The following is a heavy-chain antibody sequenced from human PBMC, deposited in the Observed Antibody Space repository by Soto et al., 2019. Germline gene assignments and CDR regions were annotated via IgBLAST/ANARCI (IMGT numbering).Heavy chain of an antibody. V-gene: IGHV1-8*01. CDR3: ARGPSILYYYYYMHV. D-gene: IGHD2-21*01. CDR2: MNPNSGNT. CDR1: GYTFTSYD. Sequence: ASVKVSCKASGYTFTSYDINWVRQATGQGLEWMGWMNPNSGNTGYAQKFQGRVTMTRNTSISTAYMELSSLRSEDTAVYYCARGPSILYYYYYMHVWGKGTTVTVSS. J-gene: IGHJ6*03.